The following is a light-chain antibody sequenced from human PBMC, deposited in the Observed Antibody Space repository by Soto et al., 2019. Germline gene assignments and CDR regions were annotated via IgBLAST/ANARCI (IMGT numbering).Light chain of an antibody. V-gene: IGKV3-20*01. Sequence: EIVFTQSPCTLSLSPGERATLSCRASQSVSSSYLAWYQQKPGQAPRLLIYGASIRATGIPDKFSGSGSGTDFTLTITRLEPEDFAVYYCQLYGSSPPGTFGQGTKVDIK. CDR1: QSVSSSY. CDR2: GAS. CDR3: QLYGSSPPGT. J-gene: IGKJ1*01.